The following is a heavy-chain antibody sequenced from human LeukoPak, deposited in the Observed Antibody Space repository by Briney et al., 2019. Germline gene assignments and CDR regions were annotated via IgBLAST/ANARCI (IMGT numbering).Heavy chain of an antibody. V-gene: IGHV1-18*01. Sequence: ASVKVSCKASGYTFISYGISWVRQAPGQGLEWMGWISAYNGNTNYAQKLQGRVTMTTDTSTSTVYMELRSLRSDDTAVYYCAREASGGYSKEFDPWGQGTLVTVSS. CDR2: ISAYNGNT. J-gene: IGHJ5*02. D-gene: IGHD6-13*01. CDR3: AREASGGYSKEFDP. CDR1: GYTFISYG.